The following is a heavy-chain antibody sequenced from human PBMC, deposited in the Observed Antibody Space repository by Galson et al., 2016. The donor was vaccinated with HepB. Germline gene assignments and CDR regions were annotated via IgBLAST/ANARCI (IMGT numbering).Heavy chain of an antibody. J-gene: IGHJ6*02. V-gene: IGHV5-10-1*01. CDR3: ARKSYYYYGMDV. CDR2: IDPSDSET. Sequence: QSGAEVKKPGESLRISCKGSGYSFTTYWISWVRQMPGKGLEWMGRIDPSDSETNYSPSFQGHVTISADKSIGSAYLQWSSLKASDTAMYYCARKSYYYYGMDVWGQGTTVTVSS. CDR1: GYSFTTYW.